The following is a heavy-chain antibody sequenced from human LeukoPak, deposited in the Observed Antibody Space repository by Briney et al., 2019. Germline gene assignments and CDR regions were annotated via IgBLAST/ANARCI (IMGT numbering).Heavy chain of an antibody. D-gene: IGHD3-22*01. Sequence: PGGSLRLSCAASGFTFSDAWMSWVRQAPGKGLEWVGRIKSKVDGGTADYAAPVKGRFTISRDDSKNSLYLQMNSLKTEDTAVYYCSTDPALIVVVTSTDYWGQGTLVTVSS. CDR3: STDPALIVVVTSTDY. CDR1: GFTFSDAW. J-gene: IGHJ4*02. CDR2: IKSKVDGGTA. V-gene: IGHV3-15*01.